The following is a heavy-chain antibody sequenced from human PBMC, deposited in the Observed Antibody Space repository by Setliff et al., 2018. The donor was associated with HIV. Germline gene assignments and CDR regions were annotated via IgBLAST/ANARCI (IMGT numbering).Heavy chain of an antibody. CDR1: GYTFTSYG. V-gene: IGHV1-18*01. J-gene: IGHJ4*01. D-gene: IGHD3-10*01. CDR3: ARGALLAVFDFDH. Sequence: ASVKVSCKASGYTFTSYGISWVRQAPGQGLEWMGWISAYNGNTHETQKLQGRVTMTTDTSTSTAYMELSSLRSDDTAVYFCARGALLAVFDFDHWGHGTQVTVSS. CDR2: ISAYNGNT.